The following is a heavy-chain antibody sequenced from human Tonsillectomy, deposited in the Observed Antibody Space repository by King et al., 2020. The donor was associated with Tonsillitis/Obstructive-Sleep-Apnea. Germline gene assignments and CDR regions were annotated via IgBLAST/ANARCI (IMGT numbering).Heavy chain of an antibody. Sequence: QLQESGPGLVKPSGTLSLTCAVSGGSISSSNWWSWVRQPPGKGLEWIGEIYHSGSTNYNPSLKSRGTISVDKSKNQFSLKLSSVTAADTAVYYCARNGYCSGGSCYDFDYWGQGTLVTVSS. J-gene: IGHJ4*02. CDR3: ARNGYCSGGSCYDFDY. D-gene: IGHD2-15*01. CDR2: IYHSGST. CDR1: GGSISSSNW. V-gene: IGHV4-4*02.